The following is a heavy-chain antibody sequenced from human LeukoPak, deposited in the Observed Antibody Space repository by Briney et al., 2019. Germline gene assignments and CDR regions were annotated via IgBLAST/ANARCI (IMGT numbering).Heavy chain of an antibody. CDR1: GYSISSGYY. J-gene: IGHJ4*02. V-gene: IGHV4-38-2*02. CDR2: IYHSGST. CDR3: ARGIPWVDLPHFDY. Sequence: SSETLSLTCTVSGYSISSGYYWGWIRQPPGKGLEWIGSIYHSGSTYYNPSLKSRVTISVDTSKNQFSLKLSSVTAADTAVYYCARGIPWVDLPHFDYWGQGTLVTVSS. D-gene: IGHD2-15*01.